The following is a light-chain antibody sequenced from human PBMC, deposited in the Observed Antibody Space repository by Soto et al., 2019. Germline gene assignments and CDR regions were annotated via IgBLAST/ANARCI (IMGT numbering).Light chain of an antibody. CDR2: AVT. CDR3: SSYTSSSTL. J-gene: IGLJ1*01. V-gene: IGLV2-14*01. Sequence: QSALTQPASVSGSPGQSITISCTGTSSDVGGYNYVSWYQQHPGKAPKLLIYAVTDRPSGVSSRFSGSKSGNTXSLTISGLQAEDEADYYCSSYTSSSTLFGTGTKVTVL. CDR1: SSDVGGYNY.